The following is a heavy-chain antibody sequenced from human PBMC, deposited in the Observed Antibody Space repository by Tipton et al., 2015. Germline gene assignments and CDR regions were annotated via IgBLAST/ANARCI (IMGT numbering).Heavy chain of an antibody. D-gene: IGHD3-22*01. J-gene: IGHJ4*02. Sequence: LSLTCTVSGGSFSDYYWSWIRQSPGEGLEWIGYISYNGTTNFNPSLKSRVTISVDTSKNQFFLNLSSVTAADTAVYYCARLTGDYYDSATYDPTYVDYWGQGILVSVSS. CDR3: ARLTGDYYDSATYDPTYVDY. CDR1: GGSFSDYY. V-gene: IGHV4-59*12. CDR2: ISYNGTT.